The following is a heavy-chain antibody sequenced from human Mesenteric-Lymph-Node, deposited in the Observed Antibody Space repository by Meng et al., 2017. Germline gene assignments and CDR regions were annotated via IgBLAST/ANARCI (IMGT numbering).Heavy chain of an antibody. CDR2: IYHSGST. CDR1: GGSISSSNW. V-gene: IGHV4-4*02. J-gene: IGHJ4*02. Sequence: VQLRESGPALVKPSETLSLTCAVSGGSISSSNWWSWVRQPPGKGLEWIGEIYHSGSTNYNPSLKSRVTISVDKSKNQFSLNLSSVTAADTAVYYCARGKQDAWELLAYWGQGALVTVSS. D-gene: IGHD1-26*01. CDR3: ARGKQDAWELLAY.